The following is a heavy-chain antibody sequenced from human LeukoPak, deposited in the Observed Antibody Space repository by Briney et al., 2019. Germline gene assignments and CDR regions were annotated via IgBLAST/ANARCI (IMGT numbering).Heavy chain of an antibody. D-gene: IGHD4-11*01. CDR3: ARQGPLTTAVTTRTNPFDY. CDR2: IYYSGST. J-gene: IGHJ4*02. CDR1: AGSISSSY. Sequence: SETLSLTCTVSAGSISSSYWSWIRQPPGKGLEWIGYIYYSGSTNYNPSLKSRVTISVDTSKNQFSLTLNSVTAADTAVYYCARQGPLTTAVTTRTNPFDYWGQGTLVTVSS. V-gene: IGHV4-59*08.